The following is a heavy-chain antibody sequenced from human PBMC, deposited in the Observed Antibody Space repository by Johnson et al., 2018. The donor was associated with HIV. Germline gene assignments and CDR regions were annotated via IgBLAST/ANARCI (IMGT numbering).Heavy chain of an antibody. D-gene: IGHD6-6*01. CDR1: GFTVSSNY. Sequence: VQLVESGGGLIQPGGSLRLSCAASGFTVSSNYMSWVRQAPGKGLEWVSVIYSGGSTYYADSVKGRFTISRDHSKNTLYLQLNSLRAEDTAVYYCARDWNEYSSSDGAFDIWGQGTMVTVSS. V-gene: IGHV3-53*01. CDR3: ARDWNEYSSSDGAFDI. J-gene: IGHJ3*02. CDR2: IYSGGST.